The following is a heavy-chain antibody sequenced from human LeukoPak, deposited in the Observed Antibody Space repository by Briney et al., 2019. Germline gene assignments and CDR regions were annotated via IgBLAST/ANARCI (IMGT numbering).Heavy chain of an antibody. Sequence: PSETLSLTCAVYGGSSSGYYWSWIRQPPGKGLEWIGEINHSGSTNYNPSLKSRVTISVDTSKNQFSLKLSSVTAADTAVYYCARVECSSTSCYPDPWGQGTLVTVSS. J-gene: IGHJ5*02. CDR3: ARVECSSTSCYPDP. V-gene: IGHV4-34*01. D-gene: IGHD2-2*01. CDR2: INHSGST. CDR1: GGSSSGYY.